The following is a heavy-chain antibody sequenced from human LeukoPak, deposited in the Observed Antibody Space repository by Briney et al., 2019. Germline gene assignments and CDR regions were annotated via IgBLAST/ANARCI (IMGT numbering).Heavy chain of an antibody. V-gene: IGHV1-69*13. J-gene: IGHJ4*02. D-gene: IGHD3-3*01. CDR1: GGTFSSNA. CDR3: ARGDTIFAPIDY. Sequence: ASVKVSCKASGGTFSSNAISWVRQAPGQGLEWMGGIIPIFGTANYAQKFQGRVTITADESTSTAYMELSSLRSEDTAVYYCARGDTIFAPIDYWGQGTLVTVSS. CDR2: IIPIFGTA.